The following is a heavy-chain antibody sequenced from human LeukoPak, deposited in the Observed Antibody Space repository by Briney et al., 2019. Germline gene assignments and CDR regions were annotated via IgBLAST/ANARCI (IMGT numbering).Heavy chain of an antibody. Sequence: SETLSLTCTVSGGSISSSSYYWGWIRQPPGKGLEWIGSIYYSGSTYYNPSLKSRVTISVDTSKNQFSLKLSSVTAADTAVYYCARVTTVTTANDAFDIWGQGTMVTVSS. D-gene: IGHD4-17*01. CDR3: ARVTTVTTANDAFDI. V-gene: IGHV4-39*07. CDR1: GGSISSSSYY. CDR2: IYYSGST. J-gene: IGHJ3*02.